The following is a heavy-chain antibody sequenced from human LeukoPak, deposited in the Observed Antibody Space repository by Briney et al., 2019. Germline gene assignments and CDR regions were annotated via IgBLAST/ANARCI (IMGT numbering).Heavy chain of an antibody. D-gene: IGHD2-2*01. J-gene: IGHJ3*02. V-gene: IGHV4-39*01. CDR2: IYYIENT. CDR1: GGSITSSSYY. Sequence: SDTLSLTCTVTGGSITSSSYYWGWIRQPPGKGLEWIDSIYYIENTYYKPSIKSRVTITVDTSKNQFSLKLSSVTAADTAVYYCARADLGYCSSTSCYWGDAFDIWGQGTMVTVSS. CDR3: ARADLGYCSSTSCYWGDAFDI.